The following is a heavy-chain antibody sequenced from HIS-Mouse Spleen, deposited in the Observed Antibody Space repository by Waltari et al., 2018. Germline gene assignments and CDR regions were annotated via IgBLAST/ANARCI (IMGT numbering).Heavy chain of an antibody. CDR2: IYYSGST. D-gene: IGHD6-13*01. CDR3: AREIPYSSSWYDWYFDL. CDR1: GGSLSSSSYH. J-gene: IGHJ2*01. V-gene: IGHV4-39*07. Sequence: QLQLQESGPGLVKPSETLSLTCTVSGGSLSSSSYHWGWTRQPPGKGLEWIGSIYYSGSTYYNPSLKSRVTISVDTSKNQFSLKLSSVTAADTAVYYCAREIPYSSSWYDWYFDLWGRGTLVTVSS.